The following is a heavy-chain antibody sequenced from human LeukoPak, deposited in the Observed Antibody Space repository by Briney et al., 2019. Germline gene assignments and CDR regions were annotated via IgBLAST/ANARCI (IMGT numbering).Heavy chain of an antibody. CDR3: ARGWGHYYDSSGHFDY. CDR1: GGSFSGYY. V-gene: IGHV4-34*01. CDR2: INHSGST. Sequence: SETLSLTCAVYGGSFSGYYWSWIRQPPGKGLEWIGEINHSGSTNYNPSLKSRVTISVDTSKNQFSLKLSSVTAADTAVYYCARGWGHYYDSSGHFDYWGQGTLVTVSS. D-gene: IGHD3-22*01. J-gene: IGHJ4*02.